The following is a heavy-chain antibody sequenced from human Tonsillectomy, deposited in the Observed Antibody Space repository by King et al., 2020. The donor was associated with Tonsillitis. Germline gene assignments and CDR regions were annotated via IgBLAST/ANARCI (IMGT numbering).Heavy chain of an antibody. V-gene: IGHV4-59*01. Sequence: QLQESGPGLVKPSETLSLTCTVSGGSINNYYWSWIRQPPGKGLEWIGYIYYSGSTNYNPSLKSRVTISLDTSKNQFSLKLTSVTAADTAVYYCAREGCNSAYSYYYYAMDVWGQGTTVTVSS. CDR3: AREGCNSAYSYYYYAMDV. CDR1: GGSINNYY. J-gene: IGHJ6*02. CDR2: IYYSGST. D-gene: IGHD4-23*01.